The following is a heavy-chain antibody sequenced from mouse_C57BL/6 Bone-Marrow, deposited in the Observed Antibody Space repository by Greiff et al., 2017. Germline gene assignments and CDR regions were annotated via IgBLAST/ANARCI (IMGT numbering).Heavy chain of an antibody. V-gene: IGHV1-64*01. CDR2: IHPNSGST. CDR1: GYTFTSYW. Sequence: VQLQQPGAELVKPGASVKLSCKASGYTFTSYWMHWVKQRPGQGLEWIGMIHPNSGSTNYNEKFKSKATLTVDKSSSTAYMQLSSLTSEDSAVYYCARRGYYYGSSPWFAYWGQGTLVTVSA. J-gene: IGHJ3*01. D-gene: IGHD1-1*01. CDR3: ARRGYYYGSSPWFAY.